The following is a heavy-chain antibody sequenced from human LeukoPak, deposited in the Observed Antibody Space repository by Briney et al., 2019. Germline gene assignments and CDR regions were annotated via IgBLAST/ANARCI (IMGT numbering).Heavy chain of an antibody. V-gene: IGHV3-23*01. D-gene: IGHD6-19*01. CDR2: ISGSGGSP. Sequence: GGSLRLSCAASGFTFSSNAMSWVRQAPGKGLEWVSAISGSGGSPYYADSVKGRFTISRDNSKNTLYLQMDSLRAEDTAVYYCASGIAVAGPFDSWGQGTLAAVSS. CDR1: GFTFSSNA. J-gene: IGHJ4*02. CDR3: ASGIAVAGPFDS.